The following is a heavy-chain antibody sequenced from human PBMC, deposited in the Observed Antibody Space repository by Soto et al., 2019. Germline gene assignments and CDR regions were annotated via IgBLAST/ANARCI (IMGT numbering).Heavy chain of an antibody. V-gene: IGHV3-53*01. D-gene: IGHD2-15*01. CDR3: AREGDIEPAGGHYYYGMDV. CDR1: GFTVSSNY. J-gene: IGHJ6*02. CDR2: IYSGGST. Sequence: GGSLRLSCAASGFTVSSNYMSWVRQAPGKGLEWVSVIYSGGSTYYADSVKGRFTISRDNSKNTLYLQMNSLRAEDTAVYYCAREGDIEPAGGHYYYGMDVWGQGNTVTVS.